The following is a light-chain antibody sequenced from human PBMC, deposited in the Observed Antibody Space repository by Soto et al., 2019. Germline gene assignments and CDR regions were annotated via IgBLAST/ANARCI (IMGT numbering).Light chain of an antibody. CDR3: MQSIELPLS. CDR1: QSLLYTDGKTH. V-gene: IGKV2D-29*01. CDR2: EVS. Sequence: DIVMTQTPLSLSVTPGQAASISCKSSQSLLYTDGKTHLYWFLQRPGQPPQLLISEVSNRFSGVPDRFRGSGSGTDFTLEISRVEADDVGVYYCMQSIELPLSFGGGTKVEIK. J-gene: IGKJ4*01.